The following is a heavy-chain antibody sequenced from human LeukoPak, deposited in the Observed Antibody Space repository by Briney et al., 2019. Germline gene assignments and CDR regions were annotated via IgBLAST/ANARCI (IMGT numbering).Heavy chain of an antibody. CDR3: ARGTRDWSYYYYYYGMDV. D-gene: IGHD3/OR15-3a*01. J-gene: IGHJ6*02. CDR1: GGSFSGYY. CDR2: INHSGST. V-gene: IGHV4-34*01. Sequence: SETLSLTCAVYGGSFSGYYWSWIRQPPGKGLEWTGEINHSGSTNYNPSLKSRVTISVDTSKNQFSLKLSSVTAADTAVYYCARGTRDWSYYYYYYGMDVWGQGTTVTVSS.